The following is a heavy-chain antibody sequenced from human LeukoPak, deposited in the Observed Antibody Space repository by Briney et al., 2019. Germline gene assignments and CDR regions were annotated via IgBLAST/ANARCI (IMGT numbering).Heavy chain of an antibody. Sequence: SETLSLTCAVYGGSFSGYYWSWIRQPPGKGLEWIGEINHSGSTNYNASLKSRVTISLDTSKNQFSLKLSSVTAADTAVYYCTRGANYSDSSGYYSPNFDYWGQGTLVTVSS. CDR1: GGSFSGYY. D-gene: IGHD3-22*01. CDR2: INHSGST. V-gene: IGHV4-34*01. J-gene: IGHJ4*02. CDR3: TRGANYSDSSGYYSPNFDY.